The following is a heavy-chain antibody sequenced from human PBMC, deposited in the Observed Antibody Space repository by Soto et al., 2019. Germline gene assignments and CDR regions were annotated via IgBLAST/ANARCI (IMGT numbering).Heavy chain of an antibody. V-gene: IGHV3-48*01. CDR1: GFTFSTYS. CDR2: ISSGSTTI. J-gene: IGHJ6*03. D-gene: IGHD2-15*01. Sequence: EVHLVESGGDLVQPGGSLRLSCAASGFTFSTYSMNWVRLAPGKGLEWISYISSGSTTIYYADSVRGRFTISRDNAKNSLYLQTNSLRAEDTAVYYCAREPYCSGGSCYSFSREYCYYMDVWGKGTTVTVSS. CDR3: AREPYCSGGSCYSFSREYCYYMDV.